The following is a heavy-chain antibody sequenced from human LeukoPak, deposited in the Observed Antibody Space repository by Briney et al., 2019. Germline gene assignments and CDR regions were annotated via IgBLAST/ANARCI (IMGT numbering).Heavy chain of an antibody. J-gene: IGHJ4*02. CDR3: ARALSGYEEYYFDY. V-gene: IGHV4-30-2*01. CDR2: IYHSGST. D-gene: IGHD5-12*01. CDR1: GGSISSGGYY. Sequence: SETLSLTCTVSGGSISSGGYYWSWIRQPPGKGLEWIGYIYHSGSTYYNPSLKSRVTISVDRSKNQFSLKLSSVTAADTAVYYCARALSGYEEYYFDYWGQGTLVTVSS.